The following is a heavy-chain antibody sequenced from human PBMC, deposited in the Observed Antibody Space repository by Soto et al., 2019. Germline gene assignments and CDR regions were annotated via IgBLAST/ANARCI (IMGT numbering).Heavy chain of an antibody. CDR3: AREHCSSTSHGYSSSCPPVY. Sequence: SETLSLTCAVYGGSFSGYYWSWIRQPPGKGLEWIGEINHSGSTNYNPSLKSRVTISVDTSKNQFSLKLSSVTAADTAVYYCAREHCSSTSHGYSSSCPPVYWGQGTLVTVPS. CDR2: INHSGST. D-gene: IGHD6-13*01. CDR1: GGSFSGYY. J-gene: IGHJ4*02. V-gene: IGHV4-34*01.